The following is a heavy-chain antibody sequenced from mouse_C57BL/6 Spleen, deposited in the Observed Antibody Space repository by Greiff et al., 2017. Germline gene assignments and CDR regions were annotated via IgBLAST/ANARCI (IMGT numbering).Heavy chain of an antibody. Sequence: EVQLQQSGPVLVKPGASVKMSCKASGYTFTDYSMNWVKQSHGKSLEWIGVINPYNGGTSYNQKFKGKATLTVDKSSSTAYMELNSLTSEDSAVYYCARRSSSITTVVADAMDYWGQGTSVTVSS. J-gene: IGHJ4*01. CDR3: ARRSSSITTVVADAMDY. D-gene: IGHD1-1*01. CDR1: GYTFTDYS. CDR2: INPYNGGT. V-gene: IGHV1-19*01.